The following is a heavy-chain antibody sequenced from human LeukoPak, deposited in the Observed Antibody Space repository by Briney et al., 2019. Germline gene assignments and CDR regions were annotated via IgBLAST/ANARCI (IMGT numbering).Heavy chain of an antibody. CDR3: AKDGVRGGGSWTNWFDP. V-gene: IGHV3-30*04. Sequence: GGSLRLSCAASGFTFSSYAMNWVRQAPGKGLEWVSIISYDGSQEYYADSVKGRFTVSRDNSKNTLYLQMSSLRAEDTAVYYCAKDGVRGGGSWTNWFDPWGQGTLVTVSS. CDR2: ISYDGSQE. CDR1: GFTFSSYA. D-gene: IGHD2-15*01. J-gene: IGHJ5*02.